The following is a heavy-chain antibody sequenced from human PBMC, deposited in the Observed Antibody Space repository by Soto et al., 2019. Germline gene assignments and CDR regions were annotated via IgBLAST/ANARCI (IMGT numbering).Heavy chain of an antibody. CDR2: ISAYNGNT. V-gene: IGHV1-18*01. D-gene: IGHD3-22*01. Sequence: GASVKVSCKASGYTFTSYGISWVRQAPGQGLEWMGWISAYNGNTNYAQKLQGRVTMTTDTSTSTAYMELRSLRSDDTAAYYCARSGDSSGYYCLLDYWGQGTLVTVSS. CDR1: GYTFTSYG. J-gene: IGHJ4*02. CDR3: ARSGDSSGYYCLLDY.